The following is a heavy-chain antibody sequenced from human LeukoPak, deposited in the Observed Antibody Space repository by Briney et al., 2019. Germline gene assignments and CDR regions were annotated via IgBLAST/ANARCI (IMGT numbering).Heavy chain of an antibody. CDR3: ARDGYTNYYYGMDV. V-gene: IGHV4-39*07. CDR1: GGSISSSSYY. CDR2: IYYSGST. D-gene: IGHD5-24*01. J-gene: IGHJ6*02. Sequence: SETLSLTCTVSGGSISSSSYYWGWIRQPPGKGLEWIGSIYYSGSTYYNPSLKSRVTISVDTSKNQFSLKLSSVTAADTAVYYCARDGYTNYYYGMDVWGQGTTVTVS.